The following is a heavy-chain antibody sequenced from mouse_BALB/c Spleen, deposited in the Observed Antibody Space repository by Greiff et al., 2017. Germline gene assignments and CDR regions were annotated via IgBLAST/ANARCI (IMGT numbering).Heavy chain of an antibody. J-gene: IGHJ2*01. CDR3: NAGNGIQFDY. Sequence: VQLKQSGAELVRSGASVKLSCTASGFNIKDYYMHWVKQRPEQGLEWIGWIDPENGDTEYAPKFQGKATMTADTSSNTAYLQLSSLTSEDTAVYYCNAGNGIQFDYWGQGTTLTVSS. D-gene: IGHD2-1*01. V-gene: IGHV14-4*02. CDR1: GFNIKDYY. CDR2: IDPENGDT.